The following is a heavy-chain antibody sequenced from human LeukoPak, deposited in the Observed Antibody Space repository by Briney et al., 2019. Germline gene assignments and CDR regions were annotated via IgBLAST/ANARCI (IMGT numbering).Heavy chain of an antibody. CDR1: GYTFAAYY. CDR2: IRPNSGAT. V-gene: IGHV1-2*02. J-gene: IGHJ3*02. Sequence: GASVKVSCKASGYTFAAYYMYWVRQAPGQGLEWMGWIRPNSGATNYTQKFQGRVTMTRDTSINTAYMELSSLTSDDTAVYFCATWGLHFDIWGQGTMVTVAS. D-gene: IGHD3-16*01. CDR3: ATWGLHFDI.